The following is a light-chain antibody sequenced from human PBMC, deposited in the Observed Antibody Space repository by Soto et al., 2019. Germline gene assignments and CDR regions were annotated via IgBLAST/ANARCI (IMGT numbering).Light chain of an antibody. CDR1: QSINSN. V-gene: IGKV3-15*01. CDR2: RAS. J-gene: IGKJ1*01. CDR3: QQYNSWPLT. Sequence: EVVLTQSPATLSVSPGDRAILSCTASQSINSNLAWYQQKPVQAPRLLSYRASTRATGIPARFSGSVSGTDFTLTISGRQCENFAVYYCQQYNSWPLTFGQGTKVDIK.